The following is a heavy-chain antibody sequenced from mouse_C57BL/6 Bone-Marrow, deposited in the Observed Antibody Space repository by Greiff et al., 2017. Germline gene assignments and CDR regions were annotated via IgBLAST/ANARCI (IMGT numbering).Heavy chain of an antibody. CDR3: ARNLRRYYYAMDY. Sequence: EVKLMESGGGLVKPGGSLKLSCAASGFTFSDYGMHWVRQAPEKGLEWVAYISSGSSTIYYADTVKGRFTISRDNAKNTLFLQMTSLRSEDTAMYYCARNLRRYYYAMDYWGQGTPVTVSS. D-gene: IGHD1-2*01. CDR2: ISSGSSTI. J-gene: IGHJ4*01. CDR1: GFTFSDYG. V-gene: IGHV5-17*01.